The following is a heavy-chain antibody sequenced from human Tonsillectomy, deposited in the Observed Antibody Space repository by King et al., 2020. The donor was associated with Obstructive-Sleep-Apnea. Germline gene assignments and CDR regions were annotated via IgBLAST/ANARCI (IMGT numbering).Heavy chain of an antibody. CDR2: ITTYNGNT. D-gene: IGHD2-2*01. Sequence: VQLVQSGAEVKRPGASVKVSCKASGYTFTSYAISWVRQAPGQGLEWMGWITTYNGNTNYAQKLQGRVTMTTDTSTKTAYMELRSLRSDDTAVYYCARSPLPTMPYNMDVWGQGTTVTVSS. CDR3: ARSPLPTMPYNMDV. V-gene: IGHV1-18*01. J-gene: IGHJ6*02. CDR1: GYTFTSYA.